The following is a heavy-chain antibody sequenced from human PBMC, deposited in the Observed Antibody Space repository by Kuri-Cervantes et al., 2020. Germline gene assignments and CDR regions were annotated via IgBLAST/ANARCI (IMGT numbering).Heavy chain of an antibody. Sequence: SETLSLTCTVSGVSISSGDYYWSWIRQPPGKGLEWIGYIYYSGSTYYNPSLKSRVTISVDTTKNQFSLKLSSVTAADTAIYYCVRLWDGSRSSPDDYWGQGTLVTVSS. J-gene: IGHJ4*01. V-gene: IGHV4-30-4*01. D-gene: IGHD3-10*01. CDR1: GVSISSGDYY. CDR3: VRLWDGSRSSPDDY. CDR2: IYYSGST.